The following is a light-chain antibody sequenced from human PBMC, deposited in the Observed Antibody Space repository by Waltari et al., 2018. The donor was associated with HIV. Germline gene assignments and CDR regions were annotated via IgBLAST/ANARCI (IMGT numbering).Light chain of an antibody. V-gene: IGLV1-40*01. CDR2: GNS. CDR3: QSYDSSLSAWV. CDR1: RSNLGAQYA. Sequence: QSVLTQPPSVSGAPGQSVTISCTGRRSNLGAQYACNWYQHVPGTAPKVLIYGNSDRPSGVPDRFSGSKSGTSASLVITGLQAEDEANYYCQSYDSSLSAWVFGGGTKLTVL. J-gene: IGLJ3*02.